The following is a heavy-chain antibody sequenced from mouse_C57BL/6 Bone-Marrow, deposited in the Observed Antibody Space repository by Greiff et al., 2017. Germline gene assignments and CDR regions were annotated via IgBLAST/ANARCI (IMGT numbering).Heavy chain of an antibody. Sequence: QVQLQQPGAELVMPGASVKLSCKASGYTFTSYWMHWVKQRPGQGLEWIGEIDPSDSYTNYNQKFKGKSTLTVDKSSSTADMQLSSLTSEDSAVYYCARWEGYYGNCDYWGQGTTLTVSS. D-gene: IGHD2-1*01. CDR1: GYTFTSYW. J-gene: IGHJ2*01. V-gene: IGHV1-69*01. CDR3: ARWEGYYGNCDY. CDR2: IDPSDSYT.